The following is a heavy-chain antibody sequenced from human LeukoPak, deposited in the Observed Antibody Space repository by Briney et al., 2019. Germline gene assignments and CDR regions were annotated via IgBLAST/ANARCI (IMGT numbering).Heavy chain of an antibody. CDR1: GFTFSSYA. J-gene: IGHJ4*02. V-gene: IGHV3-30-3*01. CDR2: ISYDGSNK. Sequence: GRSLRLSCAASGFTFSSYAMHWVRQAPGKGLEWVAVISYDGSNKYYADSVKGRFTISRDNSKNTLYLQMNSLRAEDTAVYYCARDPSALTTVVTFFDYWGQGTLVTVSS. D-gene: IGHD4-23*01. CDR3: ARDPSALTTVVTFFDY.